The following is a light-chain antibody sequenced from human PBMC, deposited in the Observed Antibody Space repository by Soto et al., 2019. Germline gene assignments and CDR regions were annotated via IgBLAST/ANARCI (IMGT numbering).Light chain of an antibody. Sequence: DIQMTQSPSSLSASVGDRVTITCRATQGISSWLAWYQQKPGKAPKLLIYAASSLQSGVPSSFSGSGSGKAFTITINKLQPEDFATYYCQKANSFPRNFGSGSKVDI. V-gene: IGKV1-12*01. CDR1: QGISSW. CDR3: QKANSFPRN. J-gene: IGKJ3*01. CDR2: AAS.